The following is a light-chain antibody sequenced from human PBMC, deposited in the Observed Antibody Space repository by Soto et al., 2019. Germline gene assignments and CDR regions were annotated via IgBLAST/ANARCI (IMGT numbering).Light chain of an antibody. CDR3: SSYRASNTVV. Sequence: QSALTQPASVSGSPGQSVTISCTGTSSDVGGYNYVSWYQHHPGRAPKLMIYNAFDRPSGVSTRFSGSTSGNTASLTISGLQAEDEAAYYCSSYRASNTVVFGGGTKVTVL. V-gene: IGLV2-14*03. J-gene: IGLJ2*01. CDR2: NAF. CDR1: SSDVGGYNY.